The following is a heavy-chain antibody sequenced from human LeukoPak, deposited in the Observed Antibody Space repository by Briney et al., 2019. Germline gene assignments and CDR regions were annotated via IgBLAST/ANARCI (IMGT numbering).Heavy chain of an antibody. CDR2: IYYSGST. CDR3: ARGSGLRNFDY. V-gene: IGHV4-59*12. D-gene: IGHD3-10*01. J-gene: IGHJ4*02. CDR1: GGSISSYY. Sequence: PSETLSLTCTVSGGSISSYYWSWIRQPPGKGLEWIGYIYYSGSTNYNPSLKSRVTISVDTSKNQFSLKLSSVTAADTAVYYCARGSGLRNFDYWGQGTLVTVSS.